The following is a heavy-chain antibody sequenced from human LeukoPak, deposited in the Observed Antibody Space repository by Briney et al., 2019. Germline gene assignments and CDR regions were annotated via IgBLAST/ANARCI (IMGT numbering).Heavy chain of an antibody. V-gene: IGHV4-39*01. D-gene: IGHD2-2*01. CDR2: IYYSGST. J-gene: IGHJ5*02. CDR3: ARPQRAGWFDP. Sequence: PSETLSLTCTVSGGSISSSNYYWGWIRQPPGKGLEWIGSIYYSGSTYYNPSLKSRVTVSVDTSKNQFSLKLKSVTAADTAVYYCARPQRAGWFDPWGQGALVTVSS. CDR1: GGSISSSNYY.